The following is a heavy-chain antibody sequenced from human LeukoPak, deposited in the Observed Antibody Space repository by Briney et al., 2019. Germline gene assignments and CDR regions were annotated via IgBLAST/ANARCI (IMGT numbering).Heavy chain of an antibody. V-gene: IGHV3-30*19. CDR2: MSKDGSKN. CDR1: RFTFSSYG. J-gene: IGHJ4*02. D-gene: IGHD4-23*01. CDR3: AREEYGGVYFDY. Sequence: GGSLRLSCAASRFTFSSYGMHWVRQAPGKGLEWVTVMSKDGSKNYYADSVMGRFTISRDNSKSTLYLHMNSLRPEDTAVYYCAREEYGGVYFDYWGRGTPVTVSA.